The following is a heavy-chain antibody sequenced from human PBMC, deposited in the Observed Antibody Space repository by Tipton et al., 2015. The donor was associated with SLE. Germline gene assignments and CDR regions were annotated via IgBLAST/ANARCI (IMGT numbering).Heavy chain of an antibody. Sequence: TLSLTCTVSGGSISGHYWSWIRQSPGKGLEWIGYIYYSGSTNYSPSLRSRVTISVDTSKNQFSLKVRSVTAADTAVYYCARVKHCGGDCYPTPNYYSFYHLDVWGQGTTVTVSS. CDR3: ARVKHCGGDCYPTPNYYSFYHLDV. D-gene: IGHD2-21*01. CDR2: IYYSGST. V-gene: IGHV4-59*11. J-gene: IGHJ6*02. CDR1: GGSISGHY.